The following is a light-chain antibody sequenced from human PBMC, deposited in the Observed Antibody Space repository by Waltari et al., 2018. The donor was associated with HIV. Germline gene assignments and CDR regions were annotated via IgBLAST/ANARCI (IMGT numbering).Light chain of an antibody. CDR2: EVT. V-gene: IGLV2-23*02. CDR1: SSDVGRYNL. J-gene: IGLJ3*02. Sequence: QSALTQPASVSGSPGQSITISCTVTSSDVGRYNLVSWYQQYPGKAPKLIIYEVTKRPSGVSNRFSCSKSGNTASLTLSGLQADDEADYCCSSYAGARVFGGGTNLIVL. CDR3: SSYAGARV.